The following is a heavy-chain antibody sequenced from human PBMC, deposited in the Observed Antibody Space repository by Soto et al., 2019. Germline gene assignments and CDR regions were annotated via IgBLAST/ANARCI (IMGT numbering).Heavy chain of an antibody. CDR2: IIPVFGTP. D-gene: IGHD3-10*01. Sequence: QVHLLQSGAEVKKPGSSVKVSCKASGGTFRNHVFNWVRQAPGQGLEWMGGIIPVFGTPNYAQKFQGRFTITADESTSTVYMELSSLKSEDTDVYYCARDLEFRDGNISHLDFWGQGTLVTVSS. V-gene: IGHV1-69*01. CDR3: ARDLEFRDGNISHLDF. CDR1: GGTFRNHV. J-gene: IGHJ4*02.